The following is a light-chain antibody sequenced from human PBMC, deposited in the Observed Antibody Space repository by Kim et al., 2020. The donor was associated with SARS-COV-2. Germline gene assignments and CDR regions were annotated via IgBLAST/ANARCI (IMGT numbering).Light chain of an antibody. CDR3: ATWDDSLSGPV. CDR2: RSN. V-gene: IGLV1-47*01. J-gene: IGLJ2*01. Sequence: GQRVSISCSGSSSNIGSNYVYWYRQFPGTAPKLLIYRSNQRPSGVPDRISCSKSGSAASLAISGLRSEDEGDYYCATWDDSLSGPVFGGGTQLTVL. CDR1: SSNIGSNY.